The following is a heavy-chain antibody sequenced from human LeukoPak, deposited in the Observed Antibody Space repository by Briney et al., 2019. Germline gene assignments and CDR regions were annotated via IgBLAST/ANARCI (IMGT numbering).Heavy chain of an antibody. CDR2: IDWDDDK. Sequence: SGPALVKHTQTLTLTCTFSGFSLSTSGMCVSWIRQPPGRAVEWLALIDWDDDKYYSRSLKTRPTISKDTSKNQVVLTMTNMDPVDTATYYCARGAGSYLSFDYWGQGTLVTVSS. CDR1: GFSLSTSGMC. CDR3: ARGAGSYLSFDY. D-gene: IGHD3-10*01. J-gene: IGHJ4*02. V-gene: IGHV2-70*01.